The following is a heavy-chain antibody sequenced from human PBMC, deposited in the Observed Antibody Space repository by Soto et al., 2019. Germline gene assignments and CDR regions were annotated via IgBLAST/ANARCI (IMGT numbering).Heavy chain of an antibody. V-gene: IGHV4-4*07. CDR1: GGSISSYY. Sequence: QVQLQESGPGLVKPSETLSLTCTVSGGSISSYYWSWIRQPAGKGLEWIGRIYTSGSTNYNPSLKSRVTMSVDTSKNQFSLKLSSVTAADTAVYYGARDTGVVPSNNWFDPWGHGTLFTVSS. CDR3: ARDTGVVPSNNWFDP. CDR2: IYTSGST. J-gene: IGHJ5*02. D-gene: IGHD2-2*01.